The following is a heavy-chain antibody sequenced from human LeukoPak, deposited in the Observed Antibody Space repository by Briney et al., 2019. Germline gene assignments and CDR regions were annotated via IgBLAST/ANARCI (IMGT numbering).Heavy chain of an antibody. CDR1: GYTFTGYY. Sequence: ASVKVSCKASGYTFTGYYMHWVRQAPGQGLEWMGWINPNSGGTNYAQKFQGRVTMTRDTSISTAYMELSRLRSDDTAVYYCAREGYCSSTSCHEVDYYYMDVWGKGTTVTISS. V-gene: IGHV1-2*02. CDR2: INPNSGGT. J-gene: IGHJ6*03. CDR3: AREGYCSSTSCHEVDYYYMDV. D-gene: IGHD2-2*01.